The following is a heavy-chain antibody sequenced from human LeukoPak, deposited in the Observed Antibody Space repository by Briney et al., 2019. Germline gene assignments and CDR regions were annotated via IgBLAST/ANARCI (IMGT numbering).Heavy chain of an antibody. J-gene: IGHJ4*02. V-gene: IGHV4-39*01. Sequence: SETLSLTCTVSGGSISSSSYYWGWIRQPPGKGLEWIGSIYYSGSTYYNPSLKSRVTISVYTSKNQFSLKLSSVTAADTAVYYCARLMGPIVVVPAAPPGIDYWGQGTLVTVSS. CDR2: IYYSGST. CDR3: ARLMGPIVVVPAAPPGIDY. D-gene: IGHD2-2*01. CDR1: GGSISSSSYY.